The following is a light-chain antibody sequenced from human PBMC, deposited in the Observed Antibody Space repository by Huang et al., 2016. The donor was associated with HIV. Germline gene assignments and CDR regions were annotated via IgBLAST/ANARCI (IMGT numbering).Light chain of an antibody. CDR1: ESILRN. J-gene: IGKJ2*01. Sequence: VMTQSPATLSVSPGERATLSCRAIESILRNLACYQQRTGQPPRLLIYGASVRLPGIPDRFRGSGSGTEFSLTISSLQSEDFAVYYCQQYNKWPPYTYGQGTKLEIK. CDR3: QQYNKWPPYT. CDR2: GAS. V-gene: IGKV3-15*01.